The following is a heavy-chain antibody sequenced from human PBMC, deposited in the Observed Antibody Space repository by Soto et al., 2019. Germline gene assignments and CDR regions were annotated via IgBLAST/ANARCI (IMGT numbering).Heavy chain of an antibody. D-gene: IGHD3-22*01. J-gene: IGHJ4*02. CDR2: IYYSGST. CDR3: ASADYYDSSPFDY. V-gene: IGHV4-61*01. CDR1: GGSVSSGSYY. Sequence: PSETLSLTCTVSGGSVSSGSYYWSWIRQPPGKGLEWIGYIYYSGSTNYNPSLKSRVTISVDTSKNQFSLKLSSVTAADTAVYYCASADYYDSSPFDYWGQGTLVTVSS.